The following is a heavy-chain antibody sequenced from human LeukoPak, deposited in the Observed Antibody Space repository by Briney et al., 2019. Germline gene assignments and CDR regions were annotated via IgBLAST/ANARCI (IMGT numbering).Heavy chain of an antibody. D-gene: IGHD5-18*01. Sequence: PSETLSLTCAASGYSISSGYYWGWIRQPPGRWVEWIGSINHSGNTYCNPSLKSRVAISIDTSKNDFSLKVTSVTAADTAVYFCARQDTAMVKGWFGPWGQGTLVTVSS. CDR2: INHSGNT. CDR3: ARQDTAMVKGWFGP. V-gene: IGHV4-38-2*01. J-gene: IGHJ5*02. CDR1: GYSISSGYY.